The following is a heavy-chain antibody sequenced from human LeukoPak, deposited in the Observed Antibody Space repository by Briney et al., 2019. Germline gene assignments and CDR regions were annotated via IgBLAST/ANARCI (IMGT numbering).Heavy chain of an antibody. J-gene: IGHJ4*02. D-gene: IGHD5-18*01. CDR3: AKDPALSGYSYGTFGY. CDR1: GVTLSNYG. CDR2: ISGSGGKP. Sequence: QSGGSLRLSCAVSGVTLSNYGMSWVRQAPGKGLEWVAGISGSGGKPNYADSGKGRVTISRDNFKNTLYLQMNSLRAEDTAVYYCAKDPALSGYSYGTFGYWGQGTLVTVSS. V-gene: IGHV3-23*01.